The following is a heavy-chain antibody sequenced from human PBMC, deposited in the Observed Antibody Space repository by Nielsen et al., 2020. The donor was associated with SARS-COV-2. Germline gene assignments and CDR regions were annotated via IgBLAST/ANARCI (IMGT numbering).Heavy chain of an antibody. V-gene: IGHV3-11*05. Sequence: GSLRLSCAASGFTFSDYYMSWIRQAPGKGLEWVSYISSSSSYTNYADSVKGRFTISRDNAKNSLYLQMNSLRAEDTAVYYCAREGVGWYFDYWGQGTLVTVSS. D-gene: IGHD1-26*01. J-gene: IGHJ4*02. CDR1: GFTFSDYY. CDR3: AREGVGWYFDY. CDR2: ISSSSSYT.